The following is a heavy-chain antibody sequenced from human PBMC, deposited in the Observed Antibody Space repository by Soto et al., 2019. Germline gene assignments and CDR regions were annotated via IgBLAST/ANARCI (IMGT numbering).Heavy chain of an antibody. Sequence: EVQLVESGGGLVQPGGSLRLSCAASGFTVSSNYMSWVRQAPGKGLEWVSVIYSGGSTYYADSVKGRFTISRHNSKNTLYLQMNCRRAEDTDVYYCAIGVGHGGFDPWGQGTLVTVSS. J-gene: IGHJ5*02. V-gene: IGHV3-53*04. CDR3: AIGVGHGGFDP. CDR2: IYSGGST. CDR1: GFTVSSNY.